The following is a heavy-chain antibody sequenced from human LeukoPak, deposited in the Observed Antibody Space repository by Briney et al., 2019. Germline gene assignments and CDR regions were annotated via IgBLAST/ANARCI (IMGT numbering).Heavy chain of an antibody. V-gene: IGHV1-24*01. CDR2: FDPEDGET. CDR1: GYTLTELS. Sequence: GASVKVSCKVSGYTLTELSMHWVRQAPGKGLEWMGGFDPEDGETIYAQKFQGRVTMTEDTSTDTAYMELSSLRSEDTAVYYCATDSSYYDSRGRSFDIWGQGTMVTVSS. D-gene: IGHD3-22*01. CDR3: ATDSSYYDSRGRSFDI. J-gene: IGHJ3*02.